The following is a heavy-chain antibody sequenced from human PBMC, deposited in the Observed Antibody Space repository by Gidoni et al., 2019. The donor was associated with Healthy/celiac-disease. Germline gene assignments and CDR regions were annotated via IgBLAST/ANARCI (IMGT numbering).Heavy chain of an antibody. Sequence: QVQLVQSGAEVKKPGSSVKVSCKASGRTFSSYAITWVRPAPGQGLVWMGGIIPIFGTANYAQKFQGRVTITADESTSTAYMELSSLRSEDTAVYYCARDLGGLRLGELSTSAGDEVYYGMDVWGQGTTVTVSS. V-gene: IGHV1-69*01. CDR3: ARDLGGLRLGELSTSAGDEVYYGMDV. D-gene: IGHD3-16*02. J-gene: IGHJ6*02. CDR2: IIPIFGTA. CDR1: GRTFSSYA.